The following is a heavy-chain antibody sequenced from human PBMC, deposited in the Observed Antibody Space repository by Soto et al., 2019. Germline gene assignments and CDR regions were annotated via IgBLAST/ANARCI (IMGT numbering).Heavy chain of an antibody. CDR3: ARRPAGDSHWYFDL. CDR1: GFIFSDFA. D-gene: IGHD2-21*01. CDR2: VSVYGGST. Sequence: DVQLLESEGDLVQPGASLRLSCAASGFIFSDFAMSWVRQTPGKGLEWVSAVSVYGGSTHYSDAVKGRFTISRDNSRDTLFLQMNSLRAEDTAVYYCARRPAGDSHWYFDLWGRGTLVTVSS. V-gene: IGHV3-23*01. J-gene: IGHJ2*01.